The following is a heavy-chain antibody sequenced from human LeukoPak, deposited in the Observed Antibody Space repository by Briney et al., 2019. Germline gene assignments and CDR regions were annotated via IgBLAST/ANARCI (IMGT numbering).Heavy chain of an antibody. CDR2: IKQDGSEK. V-gene: IGHV3-7*01. CDR3: ARDWKGYTYNADAFDI. D-gene: IGHD1-1*01. CDR1: GFTFSIYW. J-gene: IGHJ3*02. Sequence: GGSLRLSCTASGFTFSIYWMSWVRQAPGKGLEWVANIKQDGSEKNYVDSVKGRFTISRDNAKNYLFLKMNSLRAEDTAVYYCARDWKGYTYNADAFDIWGQGTTVTVSS.